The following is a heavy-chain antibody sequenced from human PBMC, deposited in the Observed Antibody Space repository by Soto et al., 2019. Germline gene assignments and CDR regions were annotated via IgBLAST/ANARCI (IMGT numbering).Heavy chain of an antibody. CDR3: ASNHLGTTTYGMDV. D-gene: IGHD1-7*01. CDR1: GYTFTSYD. Sequence: GASVKVSCKASGYTFTSYDINWVRQATGQGLEWMGWMNPNSGNTGYAQKFQGRVTITRDTSASTAYMELSSLRSEDTAVYYCASNHLGTTTYGMDVWGQGTTVTVSS. V-gene: IGHV1-8*01. J-gene: IGHJ6*02. CDR2: MNPNSGNT.